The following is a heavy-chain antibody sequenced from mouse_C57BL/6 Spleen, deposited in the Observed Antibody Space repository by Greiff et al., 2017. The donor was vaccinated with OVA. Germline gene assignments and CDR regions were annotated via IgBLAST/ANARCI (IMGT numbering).Heavy chain of an antibody. D-gene: IGHD1-1*01. Sequence: VQLQQSGPELVKPGASVKISCKASGYAFRSSWMNWVKQRPGKGLEWIGRIYPGDGDTNYNGKFKGKATLTADKSSSTAYMQLSSLTSEDSAVYFCAYYYGFAYWGQGTLVTVSA. CDR2: IYPGDGDT. J-gene: IGHJ3*01. V-gene: IGHV1-82*01. CDR3: AYYYGFAY. CDR1: GYAFRSSW.